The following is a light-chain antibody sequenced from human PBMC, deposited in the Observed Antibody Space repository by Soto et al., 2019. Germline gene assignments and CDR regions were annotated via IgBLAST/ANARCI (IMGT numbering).Light chain of an antibody. V-gene: IGLV2-14*01. CDR3: SSYTSSSRSV. J-gene: IGLJ1*01. CDR1: SSDVGGYNY. Sequence: QSALTQPASVSGSPGQSITISCTGTSSDVGGYNYVSWYQQHPGKAPKLMIYDVSNRPSGVSNRFSGSKSGNTASLTISGIQAEDEADYYCSSYTSSSRSVFGTGIKPTVL. CDR2: DVS.